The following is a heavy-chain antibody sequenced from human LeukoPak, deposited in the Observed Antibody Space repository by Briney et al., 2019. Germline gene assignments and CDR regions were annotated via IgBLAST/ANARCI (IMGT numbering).Heavy chain of an antibody. D-gene: IGHD5-18*01. CDR1: GGSISSYY. CDR3: ARGPGVFVGYSYGYRVGYYFDY. CDR2: IYYSGST. Sequence: PSETLSLTCTVSGGSISSYYWSWIRQPPGKGLEWIGYIYYSGSTNYNPSLKSRVTISVDTSKNQFSLKLSSVTAADTAVYYCARGPGVFVGYSYGYRVGYYFDYWGQGTLVTVSS. J-gene: IGHJ4*02. V-gene: IGHV4-59*01.